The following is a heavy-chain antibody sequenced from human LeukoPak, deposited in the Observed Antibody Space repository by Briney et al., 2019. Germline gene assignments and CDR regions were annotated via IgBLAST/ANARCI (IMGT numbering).Heavy chain of an antibody. CDR3: ARNVYRTFDS. CDR2: IKQDGSEK. V-gene: IGHV3-7*01. Sequence: PGGSLRLSCGASGFTFSTYWMSWVRQAPGKGLEWVANIKQDGSEKYYVDSVKDRFTISRDNAKNSLHLQMNSLRVEDTAVYYCARNVYRTFDSWDQGTLVTVSS. D-gene: IGHD1-14*01. CDR1: GFTFSTYW. J-gene: IGHJ4*02.